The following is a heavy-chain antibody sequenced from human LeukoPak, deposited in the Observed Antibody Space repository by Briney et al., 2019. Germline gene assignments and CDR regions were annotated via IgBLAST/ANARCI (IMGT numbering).Heavy chain of an antibody. J-gene: IGHJ1*01. D-gene: IGHD3-10*01. CDR2: INPDGTDI. Sequence: GGSLRLSCAASGFTLSGAWMHWVRQVPGKGLVWVSRINPDGTDIRYADSVKGRFTISRDDAKNTLFLHMNSLRVVDTAVYYCARVFGPGLDEYFHLWGQGTLVTVSS. CDR3: ARVFGPGLDEYFHL. CDR1: GFTLSGAW. V-gene: IGHV3-74*01.